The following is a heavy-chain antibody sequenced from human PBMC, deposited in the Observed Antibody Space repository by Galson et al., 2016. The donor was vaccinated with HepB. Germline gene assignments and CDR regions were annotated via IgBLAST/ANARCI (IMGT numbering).Heavy chain of an antibody. CDR3: ARDTEDYRMDY. CDR1: GFTFSSYT. D-gene: IGHD4-11*01. Sequence: LRLSCAASGFTFSSYTMNWVRRSPGKGLEWVSSISSSSTYIHYEDSVKGRFTISRDNAKNSLYLQMNSLRAEDTAVYYCARDTEDYRMDYWGQGTLVTVSS. V-gene: IGHV3-21*01. J-gene: IGHJ4*02. CDR2: ISSSSTYI.